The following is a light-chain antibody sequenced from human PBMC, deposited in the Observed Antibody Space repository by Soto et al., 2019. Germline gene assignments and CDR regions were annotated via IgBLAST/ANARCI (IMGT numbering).Light chain of an antibody. Sequence: EIVLTQSPVTLSWSPGERATLSCRASQSVTTFLAWYQQKPGQAPRLLIYDASKRATGIPARFSGSGSGTDFTLTISSLEPEDFAVYYCQQRTNWPLTFGGGTKVEIK. CDR1: QSVTTF. V-gene: IGKV3-11*01. J-gene: IGKJ4*01. CDR2: DAS. CDR3: QQRTNWPLT.